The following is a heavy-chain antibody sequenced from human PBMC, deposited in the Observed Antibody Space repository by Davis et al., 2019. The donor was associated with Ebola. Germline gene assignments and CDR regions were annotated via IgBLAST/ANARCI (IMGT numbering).Heavy chain of an antibody. CDR1: GFTFGDYA. Sequence: GESLKISCTASGFTFGDYAMSWVRQAPGKGLEWVGFIRSKAYGGTTEYAASVKGRFTISRDDSKNTAYLQMNSLKTEDTAVYYCTMTTVMVDYWGQGTLVTVSS. CDR2: IRSKAYGGTT. V-gene: IGHV3-49*04. J-gene: IGHJ4*02. CDR3: TMTTVMVDY. D-gene: IGHD4-17*01.